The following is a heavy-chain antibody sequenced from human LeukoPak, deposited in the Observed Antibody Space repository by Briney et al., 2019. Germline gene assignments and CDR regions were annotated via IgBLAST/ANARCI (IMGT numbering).Heavy chain of an antibody. D-gene: IGHD3-22*01. CDR1: GFTFSSYA. Sequence: GGSLRLSCAASGFTFSSYAMHWVRQAPGKGLEWVAVISHDGSNKYYADSVKGRFTISRDNSKNTLYLQMNSLRAEDTAVYYCARDRGYYDSSGYPDYWGQGTLVTVSS. CDR2: ISHDGSNK. CDR3: ARDRGYYDSSGYPDY. V-gene: IGHV3-30-3*01. J-gene: IGHJ4*02.